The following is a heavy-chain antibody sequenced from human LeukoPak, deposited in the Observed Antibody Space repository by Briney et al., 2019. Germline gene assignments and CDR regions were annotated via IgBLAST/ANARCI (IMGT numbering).Heavy chain of an antibody. CDR2: IYHSGST. Sequence: PSETLSLTCTVSGYSISSGYYWGWIRQPPGKGLEWIGSIYHSGSTYYNPSLKSRVTISVDTSKNQFSLKLSSVTAADTAVYYCARNGYSYGVPYYYYYYMDVWGKGTTVTVSS. CDR1: GYSISSGYY. D-gene: IGHD5-18*01. V-gene: IGHV4-38-2*02. J-gene: IGHJ6*03. CDR3: ARNGYSYGVPYYYYYYMDV.